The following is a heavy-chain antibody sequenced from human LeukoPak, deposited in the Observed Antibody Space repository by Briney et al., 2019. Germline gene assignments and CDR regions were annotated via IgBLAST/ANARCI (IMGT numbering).Heavy chain of an antibody. D-gene: IGHD3-22*01. CDR1: GFTVSSNY. CDR3: ARDLRDSSGSGFYYFDY. V-gene: IGHV3-66*01. Sequence: TGGSLRLSCAASGFTVSSNYMSWVRQAPGKGLEGVSVIYSGGSTYYADSVKGRFTISRDNSKNTLYLQMNSLRAEDTAVYYCARDLRDSSGSGFYYFDYWGQGTLVTVSS. J-gene: IGHJ4*02. CDR2: IYSGGST.